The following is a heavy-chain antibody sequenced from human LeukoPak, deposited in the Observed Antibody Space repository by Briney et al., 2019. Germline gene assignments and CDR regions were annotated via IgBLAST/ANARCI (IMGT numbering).Heavy chain of an antibody. Sequence: GESLKISCKGSGYSFTSYGIGWVRQRPGKGLEWMGIIYPGDSDTRYSPSFQGQVTISADKSISTAYLQWSSLKASDTAMYYCATLGGATAIPIDYWGQGTLVTVSS. CDR3: ATLGGATAIPIDY. CDR2: IYPGDSDT. V-gene: IGHV5-51*01. D-gene: IGHD3-3*01. CDR1: GYSFTSYG. J-gene: IGHJ4*02.